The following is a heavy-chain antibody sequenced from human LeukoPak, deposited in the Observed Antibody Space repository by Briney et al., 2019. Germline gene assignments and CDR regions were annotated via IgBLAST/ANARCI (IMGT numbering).Heavy chain of an antibody. CDR1: GFGFSSYE. J-gene: IGHJ4*02. CDR2: ISSSGSTI. V-gene: IGHV3-48*03. Sequence: PGGSLRLSCAASGFGFSSYEMNWVRPAPGKGLEWVSYISSSGSTIYYADSVKGRFTISRDNAKKSLYLQMNSLRAEDTAVYYCARSSLFDCWGQGTLVTVSS. CDR3: ARSSLFDC.